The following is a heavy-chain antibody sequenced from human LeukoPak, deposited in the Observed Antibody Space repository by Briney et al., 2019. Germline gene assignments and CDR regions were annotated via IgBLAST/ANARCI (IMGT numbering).Heavy chain of an antibody. Sequence: SETLSLTCTVSGGSISSYYWSWTRQPPGKGLEWIGYIYYSGSTNYNPSLKSRVTISVDTSKNQFSLKLSSVTAADTAVYYCARHDVTMVRGVAYFDYWGQGTLVTVSS. CDR2: IYYSGST. J-gene: IGHJ4*02. CDR1: GGSISSYY. CDR3: ARHDVTMVRGVAYFDY. V-gene: IGHV4-59*08. D-gene: IGHD3-10*01.